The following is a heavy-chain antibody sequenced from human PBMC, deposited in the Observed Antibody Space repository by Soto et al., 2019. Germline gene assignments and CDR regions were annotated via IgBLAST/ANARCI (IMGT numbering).Heavy chain of an antibody. CDR2: IYYSGST. Sequence: QVQLQESGPGLVKPSETLSLTCTVSGGSVSSGSYYWSWIRQPPGKGLEWIGYIYYSGSTNYNPSLKSRVTISVDTSKNQFSLKLSSVTAADTAVYYCARDLGGGLVYFDYWGQGTLVTVSS. CDR1: GGSVSSGSYY. D-gene: IGHD6-19*01. J-gene: IGHJ4*02. CDR3: ARDLGGGLVYFDY. V-gene: IGHV4-61*01.